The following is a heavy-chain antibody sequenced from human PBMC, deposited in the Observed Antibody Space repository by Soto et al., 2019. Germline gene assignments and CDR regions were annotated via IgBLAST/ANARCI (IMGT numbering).Heavy chain of an antibody. J-gene: IGHJ6*02. Sequence: ASVKVSCKASGGTFSSYAISWVRQAPGQGLEWMGGIIPIFGTANYAQKFQGRVTITADESTSTAYMELSSLRSEDTAVYYCARDARNIAVAGTRLKYYYGMDVWGQGTTVTVSS. D-gene: IGHD6-19*01. CDR2: IIPIFGTA. V-gene: IGHV1-69*13. CDR1: GGTFSSYA. CDR3: ARDARNIAVAGTRLKYYYGMDV.